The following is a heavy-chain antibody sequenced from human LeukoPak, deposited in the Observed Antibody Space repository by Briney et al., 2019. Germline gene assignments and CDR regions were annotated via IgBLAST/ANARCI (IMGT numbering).Heavy chain of an antibody. J-gene: IGHJ4*02. D-gene: IGHD2-21*02. CDR1: GFTFSSYS. CDR2: ITGGSSII. Sequence: PGGSLRLSCAASGFTFSSYSMNWVRQAPGKGLEWVSHITGGSSIISYADSVKGRFTISRDNAKNSLYLQMNSLRAEDTAVYYCARESGDLDYWGQGTLVTVSS. V-gene: IGHV3-48*04. CDR3: ARESGDLDY.